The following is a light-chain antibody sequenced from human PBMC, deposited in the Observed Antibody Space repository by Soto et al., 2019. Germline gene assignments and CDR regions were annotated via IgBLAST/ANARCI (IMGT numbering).Light chain of an antibody. CDR2: WAT. J-gene: IGKJ1*01. V-gene: IGKV4-1*01. CDR3: HQYYGIPWT. Sequence: DIVTTQSPDSLTVSLGERATIKCRTGQSVLYSSNNKHYLAWYQQRLGQPTKPLITWATVREPGVPERFTGSVSGSDFTLTITNLRAEDVATYFCHQYYGIPWTFGQGTRV. CDR1: QSVLYSSNNKHY.